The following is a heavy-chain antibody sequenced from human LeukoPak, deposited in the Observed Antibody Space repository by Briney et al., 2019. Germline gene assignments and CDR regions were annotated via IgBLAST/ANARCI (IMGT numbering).Heavy chain of an antibody. CDR1: GGSFSGYY. Sequence: SETLSLTCAVYGGSFSGYYWSWIRPPPGKGLEWIGEINHSGSTNYNPSLKSRVTISVDTSKNQFSLKLSSVTAADTAVYYCARVHCSSTSCYGGYFDYWGQGTLVTVSS. J-gene: IGHJ4*02. V-gene: IGHV4-34*01. CDR2: INHSGST. CDR3: ARVHCSSTSCYGGYFDY. D-gene: IGHD2-2*01.